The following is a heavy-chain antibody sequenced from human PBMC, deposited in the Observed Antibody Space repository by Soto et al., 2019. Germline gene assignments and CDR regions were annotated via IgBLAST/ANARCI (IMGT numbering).Heavy chain of an antibody. CDR1: GYTFTSYY. J-gene: IGHJ6*02. CDR3: ARGLYDFCSGYHEVGV. D-gene: IGHD3-3*01. CDR2: LNPSGGST. V-gene: IGHV1-46*01. Sequence: ASVKVSCKASGYTFTSYYMHWVRQAPGQGLEWMGILNPSGGSTSYAQKFQGRVTMTRDTSTSTVYMQLSSLRSEDTAVYYCARGLYDFCSGYHEVGVWGQGTTVTVSS.